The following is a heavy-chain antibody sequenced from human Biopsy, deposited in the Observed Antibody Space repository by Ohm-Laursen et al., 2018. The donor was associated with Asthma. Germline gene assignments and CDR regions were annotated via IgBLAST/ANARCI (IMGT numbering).Heavy chain of an antibody. J-gene: IGHJ3*02. CDR2: MSFDGRQT. CDR1: GFTFNSYG. CDR3: AKERYYDFWSGYPI. Sequence: SLRLSCAASGFTFNSYGMHWIRQAPGKGLEWVAVMSFDGRQTYYADSVKGRFTISRDNSKNTLYLQMNSLRAEDTAVYYCAKERYYDFWSGYPIWGQGTMVTVSS. D-gene: IGHD3-3*01. V-gene: IGHV3-30*18.